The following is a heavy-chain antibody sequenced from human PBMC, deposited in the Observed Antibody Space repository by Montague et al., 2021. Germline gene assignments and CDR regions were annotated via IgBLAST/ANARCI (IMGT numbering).Heavy chain of an antibody. CDR2: INHSGDA. CDR1: GGPSSGYF. CDR3: ARDTWFRENLSSLYYYGIDV. Sequence: SETLSLTCGVYGGPSSGYFRTWIRQPPGKGLEWVGEINHSGDANYNPSLESRVTMAVDTSKRQFSLRLTSLTAADTAIYYCARDTWFRENLSSLYYYGIDVWGQGTTVTVSS. D-gene: IGHD3-10*01. J-gene: IGHJ6*02. V-gene: IGHV4-34*01.